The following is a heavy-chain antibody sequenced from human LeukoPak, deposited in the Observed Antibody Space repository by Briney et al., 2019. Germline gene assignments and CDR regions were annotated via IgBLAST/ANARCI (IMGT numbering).Heavy chain of an antibody. J-gene: IGHJ4*02. CDR3: ARLSTAVVDSDY. V-gene: IGHV3-7*02. D-gene: IGHD6-19*01. CDR1: GFTFSNYW. Sequence: GGSPRLSCAASGFTFSNYWMSWVRQAPGKGLEWVANIKQDGSDRYYVDSVEGRFTISRDNAKNSLYLQMNSLRDEDTAVYYCARLSTAVVDSDYWGQGTQVTVSS. CDR2: IKQDGSDR.